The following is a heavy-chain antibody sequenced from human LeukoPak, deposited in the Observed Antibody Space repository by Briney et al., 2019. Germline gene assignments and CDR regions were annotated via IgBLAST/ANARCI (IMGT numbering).Heavy chain of an antibody. Sequence: SETLSLTCTVSGGSISSYYWSWIRQPPGKGLEWIGYIYYSGSTNYNPSLKSRVTISVDTSKNQFSLKLSSVTAADTAVYYCARALARGYDPYYFDYWGQGTLVTVSS. CDR1: GGSISSYY. CDR3: ARALARGYDPYYFDY. CDR2: IYYSGST. J-gene: IGHJ4*02. V-gene: IGHV4-59*01. D-gene: IGHD5-12*01.